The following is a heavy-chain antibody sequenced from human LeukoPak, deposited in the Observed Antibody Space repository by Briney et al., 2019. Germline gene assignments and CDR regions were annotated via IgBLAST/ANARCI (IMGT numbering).Heavy chain of an antibody. CDR2: ISGSAGST. Sequence: PGGSLRLSCAASGFIFGSYAMSWVRQAPGKGLEWVSAISGSAGSTYDADSVRGRFTISRDNSKNTLSLQMNSLRAEDTAVYYCARGSSSWYHYYYMDVWGKGTTVTVSS. J-gene: IGHJ6*03. CDR1: GFIFGSYA. D-gene: IGHD6-13*01. V-gene: IGHV3-23*01. CDR3: ARGSSSWYHYYYMDV.